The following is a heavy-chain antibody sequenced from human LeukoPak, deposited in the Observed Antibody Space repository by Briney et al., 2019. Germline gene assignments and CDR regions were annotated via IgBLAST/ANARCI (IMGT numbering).Heavy chain of an antibody. CDR1: GYTFTSYY. J-gene: IGHJ4*02. V-gene: IGHV1-46*01. D-gene: IGHD1-7*01. CDR3: ARGPRDNWNYGSQDFDY. Sequence: GASVKVSCKASGYTFTSYYMHWVRQAPGQGLEWMGIINPSGGSTSYAQKFQGRVTMTRDMSTSTVYMELSSLRSEDTAVYYCARGPRDNWNYGSQDFDYWGQGTLVTVSS. CDR2: INPSGGST.